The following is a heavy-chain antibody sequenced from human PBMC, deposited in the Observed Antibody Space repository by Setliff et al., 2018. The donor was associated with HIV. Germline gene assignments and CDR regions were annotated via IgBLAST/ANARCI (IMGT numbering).Heavy chain of an antibody. CDR1: GFSFASAW. V-gene: IGHV3-21*01. Sequence: GFLRLSCAASGFSFASAWMNWVRRAPGKGLEWVSSITYSGSHKFYADSLKGRFTISRDNSKNTLYLQMSTLRTEDTAVYYCAKNLYSSIWSPLDYWGQGTLVTVSS. D-gene: IGHD6-13*01. CDR2: ITYSGSHK. J-gene: IGHJ4*02. CDR3: AKNLYSSIWSPLDY.